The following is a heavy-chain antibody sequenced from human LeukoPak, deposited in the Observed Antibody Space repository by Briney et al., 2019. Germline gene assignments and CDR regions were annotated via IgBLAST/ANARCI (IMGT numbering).Heavy chain of an antibody. V-gene: IGHV4-59*08. D-gene: IGHD6-25*01. Sequence: SETLSLTCTVSGGSISSYYWSWIRQPPGKGLEWIGYIYYSGSTNYNPSLKSRVTISVDTSKNQFSLKLSSVTAADTAVYYCARPPGIAAAWFDPWGQGTLVTVSS. CDR1: GGSISSYY. CDR3: ARPPGIAAAWFDP. J-gene: IGHJ5*02. CDR2: IYYSGST.